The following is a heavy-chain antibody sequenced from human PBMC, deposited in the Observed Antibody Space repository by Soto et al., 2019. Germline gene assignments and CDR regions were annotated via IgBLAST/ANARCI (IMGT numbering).Heavy chain of an antibody. CDR2: IKQDGGEE. CDR3: AKEFHSWNYFDY. CDR1: GFTFSSNW. J-gene: IGHJ4*02. D-gene: IGHD1-20*01. V-gene: IGHV3-7*01. Sequence: GGSLRLSCAAAGFTFSSNWMSWVRQAPGKGLEWVANIKQDGGEEYYVDSVKGRFIISRDNFRNTLYLQMNSLRAEDTAVYYCAKEFHSWNYFDYWGQGTLGT.